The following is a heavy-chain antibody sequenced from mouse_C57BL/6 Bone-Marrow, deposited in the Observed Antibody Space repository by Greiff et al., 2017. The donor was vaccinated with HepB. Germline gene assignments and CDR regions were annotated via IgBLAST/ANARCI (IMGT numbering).Heavy chain of an antibody. CDR3: TTVLRYYYAMDY. CDR1: GYTFTDYE. Sequence: QVQLQQSGAELVRPGASVTLSCKASGYTFTDYEMHWVKQTPVHGLEWIGAIDPETGGTAYNQKFKGKAILTADKSSSTAYMELRSLTSEDSAVYYCTTVLRYYYAMDYWGQGTSVTVSS. J-gene: IGHJ4*01. V-gene: IGHV1-15*01. CDR2: IDPETGGT. D-gene: IGHD1-1*01.